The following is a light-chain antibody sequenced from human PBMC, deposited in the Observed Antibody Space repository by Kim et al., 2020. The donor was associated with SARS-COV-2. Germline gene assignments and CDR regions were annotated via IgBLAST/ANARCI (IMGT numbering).Light chain of an antibody. CDR3: SSYTSSSTWV. CDR1: SSDVSGYNY. J-gene: IGLJ3*02. CDR2: DVS. V-gene: IGLV2-14*04. Sequence: GQSITICCTGTSSDVSGYNYVSWYQQHPGKAPKHMIYDVSKRPSGVSNRFSGSKSGNTASLTISGLQAEDEADYYCSSYTSSSTWVFGGGTQLTVL.